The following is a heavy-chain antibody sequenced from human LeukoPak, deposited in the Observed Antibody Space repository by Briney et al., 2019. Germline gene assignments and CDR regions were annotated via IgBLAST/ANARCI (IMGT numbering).Heavy chain of an antibody. D-gene: IGHD3-16*02. Sequence: SQTLSLTCAVSGGSISSGGYSWSWIRHPPGKGLEWIGYIYHSGSTYYNPSLKSRVTISVDRSKNQFSLKLSSVTAADTAVYYCARGFGGVIVIPYYFDYWGQGTLVTVSP. CDR2: IYHSGST. J-gene: IGHJ4*02. CDR3: ARGFGGVIVIPYYFDY. CDR1: GGSISSGGYS. V-gene: IGHV4-30-2*01.